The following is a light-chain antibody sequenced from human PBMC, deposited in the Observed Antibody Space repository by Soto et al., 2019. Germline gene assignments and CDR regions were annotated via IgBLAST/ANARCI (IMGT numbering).Light chain of an antibody. CDR3: QELNSYPLT. V-gene: IGKV1-9*01. Sequence: DIQFTQAPSFLSASVGDRVTITCRASQGISNYLAWYQRKPGKAPKLLIYTASTLQSGVPSRFSSSGSGTEFALKISSLQPEDFVTYYCQELNSYPLTFGGGKKVEIK. J-gene: IGKJ4*01. CDR2: TAS. CDR1: QGISNY.